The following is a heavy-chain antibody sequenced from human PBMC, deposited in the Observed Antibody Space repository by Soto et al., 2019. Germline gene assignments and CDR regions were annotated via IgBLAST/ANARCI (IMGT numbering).Heavy chain of an antibody. CDR2: IVPIYRTA. J-gene: IGHJ4*02. CDR1: GGTFSSYR. CDR3: VRDSGATLSSS. V-gene: IGHV1-69*13. Sequence: ASVKVSCKASGGTFSSYRINWVRQAPGQGLEWVGGIVPIYRTADYAQKFQGRVTITADESARTSYMELRSLKSQDTAVYYCVRDSGATLSSSWGQGTLVTVSS. D-gene: IGHD6-13*01.